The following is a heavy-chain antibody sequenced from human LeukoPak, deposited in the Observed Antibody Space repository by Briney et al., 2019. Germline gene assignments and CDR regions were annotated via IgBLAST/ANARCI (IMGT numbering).Heavy chain of an antibody. CDR2: INPNSGGT. J-gene: IGHJ4*02. D-gene: IGHD4-17*01. V-gene: IGHV1-2*02. CDR3: ARDRGLSRSYGDYDY. CDR1: GYTFTGYY. Sequence: ASVKVSCKASGYTFTGYYMHWVRQAPGQGLEWMGWINPNSGGTNYAQKFQGRVTTTRDTSISTAYMELSRLRSDDTAVYYCARDRGLSRSYGDYDYWGQGTLVTVSS.